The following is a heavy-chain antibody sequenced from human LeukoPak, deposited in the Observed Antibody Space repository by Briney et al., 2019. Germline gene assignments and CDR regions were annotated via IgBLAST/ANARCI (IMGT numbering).Heavy chain of an antibody. CDR1: GFTFSSYW. J-gene: IGHJ4*02. CDR2: IKQDGSEK. D-gene: IGHD3-10*01. Sequence: GGSLRLSCAASGFTFSSYWMSWVRQAPGKGLEWVANIKQDGSEKYYVDSVKGRFTISRDNAKNSLYLQMNSLRAEDTAVYYCARAGGDYYGSGSYDYWGQGTLVSVSS. V-gene: IGHV3-7*01. CDR3: ARAGGDYYGSGSYDY.